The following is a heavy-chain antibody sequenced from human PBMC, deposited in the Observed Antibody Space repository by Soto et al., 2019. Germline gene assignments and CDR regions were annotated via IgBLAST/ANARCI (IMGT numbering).Heavy chain of an antibody. V-gene: IGHV1-8*01. J-gene: IGHJ5*02. CDR2: MNPNSGHT. CDR3: ASDMSTT. Sequence: QVQLVQSGAEVKKPGASVKVSCKASGYTFTSHDINWLRQATGQGLEWMGWMNPNSGHTNYAQNFQGRGTMTRDTSISTAYMEVTSLRSEDTAIYYCASDMSTTWGQGTLVIVSS. CDR1: GYTFTSHD. D-gene: IGHD2-2*01.